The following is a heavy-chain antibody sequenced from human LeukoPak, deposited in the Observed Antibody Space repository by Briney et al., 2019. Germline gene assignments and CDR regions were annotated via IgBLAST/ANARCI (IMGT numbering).Heavy chain of an antibody. J-gene: IGHJ6*03. D-gene: IGHD1-26*01. CDR1: GFTFSSYG. Sequence: GGSLRLSCAASGFTFSSYGMHWVRQAPGKGLEWVAFIRYDGSNKYYADSVKGRFTISRDNSKNTLYLQMNTLRAEDTAVYYCASPYSGSYLTDDSYYMDVWGKGTTVTISS. CDR3: ASPYSGSYLTDDSYYMDV. CDR2: IRYDGSNK. V-gene: IGHV3-30*02.